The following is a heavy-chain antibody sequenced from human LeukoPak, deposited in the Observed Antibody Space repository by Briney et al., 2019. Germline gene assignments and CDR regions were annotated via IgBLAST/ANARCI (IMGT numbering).Heavy chain of an antibody. CDR1: GGSISSSTYY. Sequence: SQTLSLTCTVSGGSISSSTYYWGWIRQSPGKGLEWIGSVHYSGGSYYNPSLKSRVTISLNTSKNQFSLKLSSVTAADTAVYYCARGGIVGATTAYYFDYWGQGTLVTVSS. V-gene: IGHV4-39*07. CDR3: ARGGIVGATTAYYFDY. CDR2: VHYSGGS. J-gene: IGHJ4*02. D-gene: IGHD1-26*01.